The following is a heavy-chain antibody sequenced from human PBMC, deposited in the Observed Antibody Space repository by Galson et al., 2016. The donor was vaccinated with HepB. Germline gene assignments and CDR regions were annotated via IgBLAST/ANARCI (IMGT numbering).Heavy chain of an antibody. Sequence: PALVKPTQTLTLTCSFSGFSLTSTGAGVGWVRQPPGKALEWLALIYWDDDKRYSPSLKNRLTITRDTSRNQVVLTMNSVDPVDTATYFCAHRHREGGRRFFDYWGQGILVTVSS. CDR3: AHRHREGGRRFFDY. V-gene: IGHV2-5*02. CDR1: GFSLTSTGAG. J-gene: IGHJ4*02. D-gene: IGHD1-26*01. CDR2: IYWDDDK.